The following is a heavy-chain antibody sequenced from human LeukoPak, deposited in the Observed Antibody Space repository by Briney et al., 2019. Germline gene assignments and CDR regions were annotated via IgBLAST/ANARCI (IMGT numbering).Heavy chain of an antibody. J-gene: IGHJ4*02. Sequence: GESLRLSCAASGFTFSSYAMSWVRQAPGKGLEWVSAISGSGGSTYYADSVKGRFTISRDNSKNTLYLQMNSLRAEDTAVYYCARLGLAPTYFDYWGQGTLVTVSS. CDR2: ISGSGGST. D-gene: IGHD6-19*01. CDR1: GFTFSSYA. CDR3: ARLGLAPTYFDY. V-gene: IGHV3-23*01.